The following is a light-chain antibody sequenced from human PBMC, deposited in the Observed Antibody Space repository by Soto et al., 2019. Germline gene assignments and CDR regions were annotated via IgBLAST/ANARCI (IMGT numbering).Light chain of an antibody. CDR1: QDISTG. CDR3: QQSYSNRIT. CDR2: DAS. V-gene: IGKV1-12*01. Sequence: DIQITHHPYSVSASFGYRFTICFRASQDISTGLAWYQQKTGKAPKLLIYDASTLQGGVPSRFRGSGSGTDFTLTIIRLQPEDFATYYCQQSYSNRITFGQGTRLEIK. J-gene: IGKJ5*01.